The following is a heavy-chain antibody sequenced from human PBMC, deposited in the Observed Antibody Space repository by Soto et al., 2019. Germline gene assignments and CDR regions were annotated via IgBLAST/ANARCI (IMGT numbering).Heavy chain of an antibody. CDR3: AMKGLGRSGAFDY. J-gene: IGHJ4*02. CDR2: IFRSGTT. D-gene: IGHD6-19*01. CDR1: GSSVSSGGYY. Sequence: QVHLQESGPGLVKPSQTLSLTCTVSGSSVSSGGYYWNWIRQHPGKGLEWIGHIFRSGTTNYNPSLTSRVIISVPTSKHPFSLVLSSVTAAATALYTCAMKGLGRSGAFDYWGQGSLVTVSS. V-gene: IGHV4-31*03.